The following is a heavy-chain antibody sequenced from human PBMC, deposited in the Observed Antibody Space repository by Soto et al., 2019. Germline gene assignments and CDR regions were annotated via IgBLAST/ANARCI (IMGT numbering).Heavy chain of an antibody. V-gene: IGHV3-23*01. CDR1: GFIFGNYA. Sequence: EVQLLESGGASVQTGGSLRLSCAASGFIFGNYAMTCVRQAPGKGLEWVSAVTGSGGSTYYADSVKGRLGISRDNSKNTLDLQMNAVRAEDTAVYYCAKSDYVWGRKSYYNVDYWCQGNLVTVSS. CDR2: VTGSGGST. CDR3: AKSDYVWGRKSYYNVDY. D-gene: IGHD3-16*01. J-gene: IGHJ4*02.